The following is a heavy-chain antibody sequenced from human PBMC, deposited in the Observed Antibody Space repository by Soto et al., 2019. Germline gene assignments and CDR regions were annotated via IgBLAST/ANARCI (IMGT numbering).Heavy chain of an antibody. J-gene: IGHJ6*02. D-gene: IGHD3-10*01. CDR1: GFTFSSYV. V-gene: IGHV3-30*18. CDR3: AKDGASYYYYGMDV. CDR2: ISYDGSNK. Sequence: PGGSLRLSCAASGFTFSSYVMHWVGQSPGKGLEWVAVISYDGSNKYYADSVKGRFTISRDNSKNTLYLQMNSLRAEDTAVYYCAKDGASYYYYGMDVWGQGTTVTVSS.